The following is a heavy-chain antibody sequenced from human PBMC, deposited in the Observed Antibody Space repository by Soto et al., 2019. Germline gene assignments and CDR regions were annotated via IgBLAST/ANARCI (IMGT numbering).Heavy chain of an antibody. Sequence: GGSLRLSCAASGFTFSNYGMHWVRQAPGKGLEWVAVIWYDGSNIYYADSVKGRFTISRDNSKNTLYLQMNSLRAEDTAVYYCVRDIYSSSWYYFDYWGQGTLVTVSS. CDR2: IWYDGSNI. D-gene: IGHD6-13*01. J-gene: IGHJ4*02. CDR1: GFTFSNYG. V-gene: IGHV3-33*01. CDR3: VRDIYSSSWYYFDY.